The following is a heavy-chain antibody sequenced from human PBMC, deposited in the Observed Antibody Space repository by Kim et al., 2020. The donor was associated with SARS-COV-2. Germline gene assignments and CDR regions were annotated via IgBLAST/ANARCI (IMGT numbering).Heavy chain of an antibody. D-gene: IGHD3-10*01. J-gene: IGHJ6*02. Sequence: SWKGRFTISRDNSKKTLYLQMNSLRAEDTAVYYCAIGDVRWFGYRYGMDVWGQGTTVTVSS. V-gene: IGHV3-23*01. CDR3: AIGDVRWFGYRYGMDV.